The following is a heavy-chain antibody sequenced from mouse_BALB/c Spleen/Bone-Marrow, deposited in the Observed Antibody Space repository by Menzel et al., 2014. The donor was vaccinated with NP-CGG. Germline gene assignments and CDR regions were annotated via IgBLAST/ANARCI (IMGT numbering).Heavy chain of an antibody. Sequence: EVQLVESGGGLVKPGGSLKLSCAASGFTFSSYAMSWVRQTPEKRLEWVASISSGGSTYYPDSVKGRFTISRDNVRNILYLQMSSLRSEDTAMYYCARGGGYDYGSWFAYWGQGTLVTVSA. J-gene: IGHJ3*01. CDR1: GFTFSSYA. V-gene: IGHV5-6-5*01. D-gene: IGHD2-4*01. CDR3: ARGGGYDYGSWFAY. CDR2: ISSGGST.